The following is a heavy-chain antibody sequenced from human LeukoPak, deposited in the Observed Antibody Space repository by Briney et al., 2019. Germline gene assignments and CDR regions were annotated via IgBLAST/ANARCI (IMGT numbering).Heavy chain of an antibody. CDR2: ISSSGSTI. D-gene: IGHD3-22*01. CDR3: ASQKRRYYDSSGHDATDY. Sequence: GGSLRLSCAASGFTFSDYYMSWIRQAPGKGLEWVSYISSSGSTIYYADSVKGRFTISRDNAKNSLYLQMNSLRAEDTAVYYCASQKRRYYDSSGHDATDYWGQGTLVTVSS. J-gene: IGHJ4*02. CDR1: GFTFSDYY. V-gene: IGHV3-11*04.